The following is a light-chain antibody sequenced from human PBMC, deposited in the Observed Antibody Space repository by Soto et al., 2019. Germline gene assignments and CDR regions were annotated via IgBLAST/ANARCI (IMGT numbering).Light chain of an antibody. Sequence: AIQMTQSPSSLSASVGDRVTITCRASQGIKKDLGWYQQKPGEAPNLLIYASSTLQSGVPSRFSGSGSGRDFTLTITSLQPEDSATYFCQQDYSYPLTFGGGTKVELK. V-gene: IGKV1-6*01. CDR1: QGIKKD. CDR3: QQDYSYPLT. CDR2: ASS. J-gene: IGKJ4*01.